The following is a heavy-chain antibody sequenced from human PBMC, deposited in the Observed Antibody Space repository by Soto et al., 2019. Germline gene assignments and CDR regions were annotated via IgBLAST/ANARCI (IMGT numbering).Heavy chain of an antibody. V-gene: IGHV1-69*12. CDR2: IIPIFHTP. D-gene: IGHD3-3*02. J-gene: IGHJ6*02. CDR1: GGTFGNSA. CDR3: ARDKDRQQLGGNYYYGIDV. Sequence: QVQLVQSGAEVKKPGSSVTVSCKASGGTFGNSAISWVRQAPGQGLEWMGGIIPIFHTPDYAQKFQGRVTITADESTSTAYMELTSLRSEDTAVYYCARDKDRQQLGGNYYYGIDVWGQGTMVTVSS.